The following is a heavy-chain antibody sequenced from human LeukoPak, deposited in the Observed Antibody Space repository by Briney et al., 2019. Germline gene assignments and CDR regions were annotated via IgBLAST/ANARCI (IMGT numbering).Heavy chain of an antibody. Sequence: PGGSLRLSCAASGFTFSSYWMSWVRQAPGKGLEWVANIKQDGSEKYYVNSVKGRFTISRDNAKKSLFLQMDSLRAEDTAVYYCARHSQPLYYNIDVWGQGTTVTVSS. CDR2: IKQDGSEK. J-gene: IGHJ6*02. V-gene: IGHV3-7*01. CDR3: ARHSQPLYYNIDV. D-gene: IGHD3-22*01. CDR1: GFTFSSYW.